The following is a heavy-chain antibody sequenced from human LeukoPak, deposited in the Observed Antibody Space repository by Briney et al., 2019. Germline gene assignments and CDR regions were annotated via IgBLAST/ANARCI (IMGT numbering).Heavy chain of an antibody. CDR2: ISGSGGST. Sequence: PGGSLRLSCAASGFTFSSYAMSWVRQAPGKGLERVSAISGSGGSTYYADSVKGRFTISRDNSKNTLYLQMNSLRAEDTAVYYCAKRGDSSSWYGNFDYWGQGTLVTVSS. D-gene: IGHD6-13*01. CDR3: AKRGDSSSWYGNFDY. CDR1: GFTFSSYA. J-gene: IGHJ4*02. V-gene: IGHV3-23*01.